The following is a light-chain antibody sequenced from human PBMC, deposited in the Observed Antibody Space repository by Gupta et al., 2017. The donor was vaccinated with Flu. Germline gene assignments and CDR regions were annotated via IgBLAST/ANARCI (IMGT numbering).Light chain of an antibody. CDR3: QQDDSYSLT. J-gene: IGKJ4*02. CDR2: KAS. CDR1: QSLSSW. V-gene: IGKV1-5*03. Sequence: DIQMTQPPSTLSAYVGDRVTFTCRASQSLSSWLAWYQQKPGKAPNLLIYKASNLASGVPSRFSGSGAGAEFPLTSSSLQPDDFATYYCQQDDSYSLTFGGGTKVEI.